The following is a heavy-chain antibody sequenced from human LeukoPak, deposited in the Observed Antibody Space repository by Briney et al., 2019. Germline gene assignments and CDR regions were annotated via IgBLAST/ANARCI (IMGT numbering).Heavy chain of an antibody. CDR3: ASPGGYYYDSSGGGPIDY. J-gene: IGHJ4*02. CDR2: INSDGSST. V-gene: IGHV3-74*01. CDR1: GFTFSSYW. D-gene: IGHD3-22*01. Sequence: GGSLRLSXAASGFTFSSYWMHWVRQAPGKGLVWVSRINSDGSSTSYADSVKGRFTISRDNAKNTLYLQMNSLRAEDTAVYYCASPGGYYYDSSGGGPIDYWGQGTLVTVSS.